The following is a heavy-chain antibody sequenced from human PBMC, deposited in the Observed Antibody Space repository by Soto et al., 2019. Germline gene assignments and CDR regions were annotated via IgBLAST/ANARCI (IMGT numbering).Heavy chain of an antibody. CDR2: MTGGGGAI. CDR3: ARSGGDYRPFDS. V-gene: IGHV3-48*03. D-gene: IGHD2-21*01. CDR1: GFSFSNSE. Sequence: PGGSLRLSCAASGFSFSNSEMNWIRQAPGKGLEWVAHMTGGGGAIYYADSVKGRFTISRDNAKNSLYLHLNSLRAEDTALYYCARSGGDYRPFDSWGQGTLVTVSS. J-gene: IGHJ4*02.